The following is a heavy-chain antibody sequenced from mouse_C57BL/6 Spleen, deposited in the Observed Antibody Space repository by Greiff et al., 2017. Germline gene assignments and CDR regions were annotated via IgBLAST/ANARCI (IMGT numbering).Heavy chain of an antibody. CDR3: AREGTTPFAY. V-gene: IGHV3-6*01. J-gene: IGHJ3*01. D-gene: IGHD1-1*01. Sequence: DVKLQESGPGLVKPSQSLSLTCSVTGYSITSGYYWNWIRQFPGNKLEWMGYISYDGSNNYNPSLKNRISITRDTSKNQFFLKLNSVTTEDTATYYCAREGTTPFAYWGQGTLVTVSA. CDR2: ISYDGSN. CDR1: GYSITSGYY.